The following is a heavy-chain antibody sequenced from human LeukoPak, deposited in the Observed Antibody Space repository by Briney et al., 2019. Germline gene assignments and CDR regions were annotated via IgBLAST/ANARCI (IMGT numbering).Heavy chain of an antibody. V-gene: IGHV4-59*01. Sequence: PSETLSLTCTVSGGSISSYYWSWIRQPPGKGLEWIGYIYYSGSTNYNPSLKSRVTISVDTSKNQFSLKLSSVTAADTAVYYCARGEISSSLTSYYYYGMDVWGQGTTVTVSS. D-gene: IGHD6-13*01. J-gene: IGHJ6*02. CDR3: ARGEISSSLTSYYYYGMDV. CDR1: GGSISSYY. CDR2: IYYSGST.